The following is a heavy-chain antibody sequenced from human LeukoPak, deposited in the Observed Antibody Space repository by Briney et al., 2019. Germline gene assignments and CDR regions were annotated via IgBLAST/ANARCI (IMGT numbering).Heavy chain of an antibody. CDR1: GGSISSSSYY. CDR3: ARGPRGSYLDWFDP. V-gene: IGHV4-39*01. D-gene: IGHD1-26*01. J-gene: IGHJ5*02. CDR2: IYYSGST. Sequence: SETLSLTCTASGGSISSSSYYWGWIRQPPGKGLEWIGSIYYSGSTYYNPSLKSRVTISVDTSKNQFSLKLSSVTAADTAVYYCARGPRGSYLDWFDPWGQGTLVTVSS.